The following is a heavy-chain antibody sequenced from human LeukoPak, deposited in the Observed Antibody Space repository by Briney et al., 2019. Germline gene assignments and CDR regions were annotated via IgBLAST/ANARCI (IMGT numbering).Heavy chain of an antibody. CDR1: GGSISSGGYY. Sequence: SETLSLTCTVSGGSISSGGYYWSWIRQHPGKGLEWIGYIYYSGSTYYNPSLKSRVTISVDTSTNQFSLKLSSVTAADTAVYYCARVAVYYDSSGYYPFDYWGQGTLVTVSS. CDR2: IYYSGST. J-gene: IGHJ4*02. CDR3: ARVAVYYDSSGYYPFDY. V-gene: IGHV4-31*03. D-gene: IGHD3-22*01.